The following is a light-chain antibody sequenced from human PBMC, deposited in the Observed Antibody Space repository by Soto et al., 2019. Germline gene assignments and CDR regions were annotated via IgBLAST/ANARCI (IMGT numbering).Light chain of an antibody. CDR2: DNS. J-gene: IGLJ2*01. V-gene: IGLV1-40*01. CDR1: SSNIGAGYD. CDR3: QSYDSSLSGWV. Sequence: QPVLTQPPSVSGAPGQRVTISCTGSSSNIGAGYDVHWYQQLPGTAPKLLIYDNSNRPSGVPDRFSGSKSGTSASLAITGLQAEDEADYYCQSYDSSLSGWVFGGGTQLTVL.